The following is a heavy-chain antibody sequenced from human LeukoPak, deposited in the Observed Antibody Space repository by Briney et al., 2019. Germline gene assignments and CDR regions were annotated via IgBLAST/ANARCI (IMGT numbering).Heavy chain of an antibody. CDR3: ARGENNQYSSGWSWNY. D-gene: IGHD6-19*01. V-gene: IGHV4-59*08. Sequence: PSETLSLTCTVSGGSISSYWWSWIRQPPGKGLEWIGYMYYSGSTNYNPSLKSRVTISVDTSKNQFSLKLSSVTAADTAVYYCARGENNQYSSGWSWNYWGQGTLVTVSS. CDR1: GGSISSYW. J-gene: IGHJ4*02. CDR2: MYYSGST.